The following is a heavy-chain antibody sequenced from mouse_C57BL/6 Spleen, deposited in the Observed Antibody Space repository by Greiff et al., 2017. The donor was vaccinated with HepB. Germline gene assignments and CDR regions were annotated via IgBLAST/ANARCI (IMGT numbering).Heavy chain of an antibody. V-gene: IGHV1-59*01. CDR3: ASSGEGVVY. J-gene: IGHJ2*01. Sequence: QVQLQQPGAELVRPGTSVKLSCKASGYTFTSYWMHWVKQRPGQGLEWIGVIDPSDSYTNYNQKFKGKATLTVDTSSSTAYMQLSSLTSEDSAVYYCASSGEGVVYWGQGTTLTVSS. CDR1: GYTFTSYW. CDR2: IDPSDSYT. D-gene: IGHD3-1*01.